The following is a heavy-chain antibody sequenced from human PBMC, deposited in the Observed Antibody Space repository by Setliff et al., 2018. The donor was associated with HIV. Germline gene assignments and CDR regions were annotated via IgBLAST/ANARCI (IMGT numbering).Heavy chain of an antibody. CDR2: INQDGSEK. CDR3: ARDPDTAMVIPTIYFDY. Sequence: PGGSLRLSCAASGFTVSNYWMSWVRQAPGKGLEWVANINQDGSEKYYVDSVKGRFTISRDNAKNSLYLEMNSLRAEDTAVYYCARDPDTAMVIPTIYFDYWGQGTLVTVSP. D-gene: IGHD5-18*01. J-gene: IGHJ4*02. V-gene: IGHV3-7*03. CDR1: GFTVSNYW.